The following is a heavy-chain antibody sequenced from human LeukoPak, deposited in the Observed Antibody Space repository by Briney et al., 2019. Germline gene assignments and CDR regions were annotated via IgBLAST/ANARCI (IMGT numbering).Heavy chain of an antibody. J-gene: IGHJ4*02. D-gene: IGHD3-3*01. CDR3: AGGPGFLIDC. V-gene: IGHV3-7*01. CDR1: GFPFSSYW. Sequence: GGSLRLSCVASGFPFSSYWMTWVRQAPGKGLEWVANIKQDGSKKSYVDSVKGRLTISRDNAKNLLYLQMNSLRVEDTAVYYCAGGPGFLIDCWGQGTLVTVSS. CDR2: IKQDGSKK.